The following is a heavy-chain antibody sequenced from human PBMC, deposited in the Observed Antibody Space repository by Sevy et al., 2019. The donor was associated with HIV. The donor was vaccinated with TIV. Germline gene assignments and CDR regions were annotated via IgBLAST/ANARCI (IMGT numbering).Heavy chain of an antibody. CDR1: GDSISGYQ. CDR3: ARDPSGGTFDFDY. D-gene: IGHD2-15*01. Sequence: SETVSLTCTVSGDSISGYQWNWIRQSPGKGLEWIGYIYYSGGTHYNPSFESRITISVDTSKNQFSLEVSFVTAADTAVYYCARDPSGGTFDFDYWGQGILVTVSS. V-gene: IGHV4-59*01. J-gene: IGHJ4*02. CDR2: IYYSGGT.